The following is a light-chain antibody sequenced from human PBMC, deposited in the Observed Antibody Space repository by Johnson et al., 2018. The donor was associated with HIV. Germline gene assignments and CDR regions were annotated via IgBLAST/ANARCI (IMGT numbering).Light chain of an antibody. CDR1: SSNIGNNY. CDR3: GTWDSSRSAVGYV. V-gene: IGLV1-51*01. J-gene: IGLJ1*01. CDR2: DNT. Sequence: QSALTQPPSVSAAPGQKVTISCSGSSSNIGNNYVSWYQQLPGTAPKLLIYDNTKRPSGIPDRFSGSKSGTSATLGITRLQPGDEADYYCGTWDSSRSAVGYVFGTGTKVTVL.